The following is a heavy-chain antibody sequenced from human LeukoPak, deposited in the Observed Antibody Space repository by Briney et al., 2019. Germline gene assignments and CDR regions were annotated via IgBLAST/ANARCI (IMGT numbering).Heavy chain of an antibody. CDR2: ITSSGSAM. V-gene: IGHV3-11*01. CDR1: GVTFNEYY. D-gene: IGHD3-22*01. J-gene: IGHJ4*02. Sequence: PGGSLRLSCAVSGVTFNEYYMNWIRQAPGKGLEWISYITSSGSAMYYADSVKGRFTISRDNAKNSLYLHMNSLRAEDTAVYYCATWRRYYDFDYWGQRALVTVSS. CDR3: ATWRRYYDFDY.